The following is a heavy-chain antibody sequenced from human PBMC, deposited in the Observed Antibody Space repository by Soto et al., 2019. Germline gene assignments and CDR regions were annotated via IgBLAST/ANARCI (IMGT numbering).Heavy chain of an antibody. D-gene: IGHD2-2*01. Sequence: GASVKVSCKASGSTFSSYAISWVRQAPGQGLEWMGGIIPIFGTANYAQKFQGRVTITADESTSTAYMELSSLRSEDTAVYYCARDLPEKFPDYYGTDVWGQGTTVIVS. CDR3: ARDLPEKFPDYYGTDV. V-gene: IGHV1-69*13. CDR1: GSTFSSYA. J-gene: IGHJ6*02. CDR2: IIPIFGTA.